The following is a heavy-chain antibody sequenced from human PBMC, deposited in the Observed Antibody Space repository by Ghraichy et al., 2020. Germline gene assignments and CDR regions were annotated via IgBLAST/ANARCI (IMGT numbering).Heavy chain of an antibody. Sequence: GGSLRLSCAASGFTFSSYAMSWVRQAPGKGLEWVSAISGSGGSTYYADSVKGRFTISRDNSKNTLYLQMNSLRAEDTAVYYCAKEGVLDIVLMVYARGAFDIWGQGTMVTVSS. D-gene: IGHD2-8*01. CDR2: ISGSGGST. V-gene: IGHV3-23*01. CDR1: GFTFSSYA. J-gene: IGHJ3*02. CDR3: AKEGVLDIVLMVYARGAFDI.